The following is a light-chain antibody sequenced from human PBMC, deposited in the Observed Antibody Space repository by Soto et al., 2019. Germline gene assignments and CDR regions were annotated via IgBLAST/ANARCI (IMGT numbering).Light chain of an antibody. J-gene: IGKJ4*01. V-gene: IGKV1-5*01. CDR3: QQYNSYPLT. CDR2: DAS. Sequence: SPSTLSASVGDRFTITCRSSQSISSWLAWYQQKPGKAPKLLIYDASSLESGVPSRFSGSGSGTEFTLTISSLQPDDFATYYCQQYNSYPLTFGGGTKVAIK. CDR1: QSISSW.